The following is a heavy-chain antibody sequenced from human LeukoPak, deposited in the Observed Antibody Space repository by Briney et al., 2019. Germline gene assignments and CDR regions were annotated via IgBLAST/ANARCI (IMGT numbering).Heavy chain of an antibody. CDR3: VTIVGGYYPHVEGLDI. J-gene: IGHJ3*02. D-gene: IGHD3-3*01. CDR2: IYSDGSVT. CDR1: GFPFDSCW. Sequence: PGGSLTLSCAASGFPFDSCWMHWVRQAPGKGLVWVSRIYSDGSVTTYADSVKGRFTISRDNAKNTLYLQMNSLRVEDTAVYYCVTIVGGYYPHVEGLDIWGQGTMVTVSS. V-gene: IGHV3-74*01.